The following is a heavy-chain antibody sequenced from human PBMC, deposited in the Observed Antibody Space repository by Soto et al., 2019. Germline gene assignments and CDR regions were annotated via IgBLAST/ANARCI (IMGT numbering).Heavy chain of an antibody. Sequence: GGSLRLSCAASGLTLSSCAMNWIRQAPGKGLEWVSYISGSSRYTNFADSVKGRFTISRDNAKNSLYLQMNSLRAEDTAVYYCARHTSGWHYYDYWGQGTPVTVSS. CDR3: ARHTSGWHYYDY. V-gene: IGHV3-21*05. D-gene: IGHD6-19*01. CDR1: GLTLSSCA. J-gene: IGHJ4*02. CDR2: ISGSSRYT.